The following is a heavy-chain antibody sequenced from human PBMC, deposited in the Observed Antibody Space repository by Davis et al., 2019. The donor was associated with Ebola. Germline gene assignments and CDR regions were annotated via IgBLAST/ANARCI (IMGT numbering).Heavy chain of an antibody. CDR3: ARRGYSYELDY. V-gene: IGHV3-30*03. D-gene: IGHD5-18*01. CDR2: ILYDGTNK. Sequence: GGSLRLSCAASGFTFSTYWMHWVRQAPGKGLEWVAVILYDGTNKEYADSVKGRFTISRDNSKNTLYLQMGSLRAEDMAVYYCARRGYSYELDYWGQGTLVTVSS. J-gene: IGHJ4*02. CDR1: GFTFSTYW.